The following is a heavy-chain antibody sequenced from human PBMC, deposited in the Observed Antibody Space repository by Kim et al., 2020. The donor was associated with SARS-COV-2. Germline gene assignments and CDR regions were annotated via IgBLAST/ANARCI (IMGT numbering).Heavy chain of an antibody. Sequence: GGSLRLSCAASGFTFSSYAMSWVRQAPGKGLEWVSAISGSGGSTYYADSVKGRFTISRDNSKNTLYLQMNSLRAEDTAVYYCAKDGESSGYYYYYGMDVWGQGTTVTVSS. V-gene: IGHV3-23*01. CDR2: ISGSGGST. CDR1: GFTFSSYA. D-gene: IGHD3-22*01. CDR3: AKDGESSGYYYYYGMDV. J-gene: IGHJ6*02.